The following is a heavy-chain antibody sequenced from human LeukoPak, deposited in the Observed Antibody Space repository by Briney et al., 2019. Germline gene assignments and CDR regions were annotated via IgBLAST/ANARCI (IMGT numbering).Heavy chain of an antibody. D-gene: IGHD3-10*01. V-gene: IGHV1-2*04. CDR3: ARSLSLWFGGSDAFDI. Sequence: ASVKVSCKASGYTFINYGITWVRQAPGQGLEWMGWINPNSGGTNYAQKFQGWVTMTRDTSISTAYMELSRLRSDDTAVYYCARSLSLWFGGSDAFDIWGQGTMVTVSS. CDR1: GYTFINYG. CDR2: INPNSGGT. J-gene: IGHJ3*02.